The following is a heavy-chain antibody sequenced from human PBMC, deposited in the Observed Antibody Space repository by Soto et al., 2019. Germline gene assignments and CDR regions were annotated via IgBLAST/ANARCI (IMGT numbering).Heavy chain of an antibody. D-gene: IGHD6-13*01. V-gene: IGHV3-23*01. CDR3: AKSSAAGTYYYGMDV. J-gene: IGHJ6*02. Sequence: PGGSLRLSCAASGLTFSSYAMSWVRQAPGKGLEWVSAISGSGGSTYYADSVKGRFTISRDNSKNTLYLQMNSLRAEDTAVYYCAKSSAAGTYYYGMDVWGQGTTVTVSS. CDR2: ISGSGGST. CDR1: GLTFSSYA.